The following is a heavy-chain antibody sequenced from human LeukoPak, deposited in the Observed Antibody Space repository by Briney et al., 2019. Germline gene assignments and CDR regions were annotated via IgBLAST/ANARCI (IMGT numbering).Heavy chain of an antibody. D-gene: IGHD3-22*01. CDR1: GFTFSSYW. CDR2: IKQDGSEK. V-gene: IGHV3-7*01. J-gene: IGHJ4*02. Sequence: GGSLRLSCVASGFTFSSYWMTWVRQAPGKGLEWVANIKQDGSEKYYVDSVKGRFTISRDNAKNSLYLQMNSLRAEDTAVYYCARDLYRIVVVPHYFDYWGQGTLVTVSS. CDR3: ARDLYRIVVVPHYFDY.